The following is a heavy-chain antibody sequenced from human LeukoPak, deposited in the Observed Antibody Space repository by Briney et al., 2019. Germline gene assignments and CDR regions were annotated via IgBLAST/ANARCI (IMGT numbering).Heavy chain of an antibody. V-gene: IGHV3-30*02. J-gene: IGHJ4*02. CDR1: GFTFSSYG. CDR3: AKVVFHVGATGY. Sequence: PGGSLRRSCAASGFTFSSYGMHWVRQAPGKGLEWVAFIRYDGSNKYYADSVKGRFTISRDNSKNTLYLQMNSLRAEDTAVYYCAKVVFHVGATGYWGQGTLVTVSS. D-gene: IGHD1-26*01. CDR2: IRYDGSNK.